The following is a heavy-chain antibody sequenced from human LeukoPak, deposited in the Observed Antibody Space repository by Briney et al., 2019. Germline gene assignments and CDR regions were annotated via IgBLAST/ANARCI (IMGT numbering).Heavy chain of an antibody. D-gene: IGHD5-18*01. CDR2: ISAYNGNT. J-gene: IGHJ6*02. Sequence: GASVKVSCKASGYTFTSYGISWVRQAPGQGLEWMGWISAYNGNTNYAQKLQGRVTMTTDTSTSTAYMELRSLRSDDTAVYYCARVQIQLWLDSPPYYYGMDVWGQGTTVTVSS. CDR3: ARVQIQLWLDSPPYYYGMDV. CDR1: GYTFTSYG. V-gene: IGHV1-18*01.